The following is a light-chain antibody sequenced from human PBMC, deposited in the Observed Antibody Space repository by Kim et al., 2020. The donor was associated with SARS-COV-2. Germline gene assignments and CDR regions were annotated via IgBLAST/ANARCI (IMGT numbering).Light chain of an antibody. J-gene: IGKJ1*01. CDR3: QQYNSYSGT. CDR1: QSINNW. Sequence: ASVGARVSITCRASQSINNWLAWYQQKPGKAPKLLIYKASSLEGGVPSRFSGSGSGTEFTLTISSLQPDDFATYYCQQYNSYSGTFGQGTKVDIK. V-gene: IGKV1-5*03. CDR2: KAS.